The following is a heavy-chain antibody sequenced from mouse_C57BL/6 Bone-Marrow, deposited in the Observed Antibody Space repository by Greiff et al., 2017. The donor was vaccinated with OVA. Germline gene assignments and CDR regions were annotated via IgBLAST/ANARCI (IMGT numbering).Heavy chain of an antibody. V-gene: IGHV14-4*01. J-gene: IGHJ2*01. CDR1: GFNIKDDY. D-gene: IGHD3-2*02. Sequence: VQLQQSGAELVRPGASVKLSCTASGFNIKDDYMHWVKQRPEQGLEWIGWIDPENGDTEYASKFQGKATITADTSSNTAYLQISSLTSEDTAVYYCTRQLRPYFDYWGQGTTLTVSS. CDR2: IDPENGDT. CDR3: TRQLRPYFDY.